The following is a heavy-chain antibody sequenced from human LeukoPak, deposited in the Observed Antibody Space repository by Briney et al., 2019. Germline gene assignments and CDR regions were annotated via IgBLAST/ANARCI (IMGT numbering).Heavy chain of an antibody. CDR3: ARDGRHAQRYFDY. CDR1: GGSISSYY. Sequence: SGTLSLTCAVSGGSISSYYWSWIRQPPGKGLEWIGYIYYSGSTNYNPSLKSRVTISVDTSKNQFSLKLSSVTAADTAVYYCARDGRHAQRYFDYWGQGTLVTVSS. V-gene: IGHV4-59*01. CDR2: IYYSGST. D-gene: IGHD6-25*01. J-gene: IGHJ4*02.